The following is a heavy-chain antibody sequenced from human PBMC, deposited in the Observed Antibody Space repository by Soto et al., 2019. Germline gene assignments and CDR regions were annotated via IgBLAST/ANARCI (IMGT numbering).Heavy chain of an antibody. Sequence: GGSLRLSCAASGFTFSSYWMHWVRQAPGKGLVWVSRINSDGSTTGYADSVKGRFTISRDNAKNTLYLQMNSLRAEDMAVYYCARTQSEHITIFGVVIPGPFDYWGQGTLVTVSS. J-gene: IGHJ4*02. CDR2: INSDGSTT. CDR1: GFTFSSYW. D-gene: IGHD3-3*01. V-gene: IGHV3-74*01. CDR3: ARTQSEHITIFGVVIPGPFDY.